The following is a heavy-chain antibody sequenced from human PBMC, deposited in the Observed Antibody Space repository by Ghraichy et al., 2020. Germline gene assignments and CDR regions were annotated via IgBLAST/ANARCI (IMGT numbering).Heavy chain of an antibody. Sequence: ASVKVSCRASGYTFTNYDINWVRQATGQGLEWMGWMNPNSGNTGYTQNFQGRVSMTRDTSRSTAYMELSSLRSEDTAVYYCARGFHPYTSNWFSAEFFQYWGQGALVTVSS. CDR2: MNPNSGNT. J-gene: IGHJ1*01. CDR3: ARGFHPYTSNWFSAEFFQY. V-gene: IGHV1-8*01. D-gene: IGHD6-13*01. CDR1: GYTFTNYD.